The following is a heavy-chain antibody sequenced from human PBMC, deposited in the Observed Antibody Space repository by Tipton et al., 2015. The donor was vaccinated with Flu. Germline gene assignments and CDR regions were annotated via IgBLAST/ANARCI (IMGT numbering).Heavy chain of an antibody. V-gene: IGHV4-38-2*02. CDR2: IYHSGST. CDR1: GDSIGSKFY. Sequence: TLSLTCSVSGDSIGSKFYWGWIRQPPGKGLEWIGSIYHSGSTYYNPSLKSRVTISVDTSKNQFSLRLSSVTAADTAVHYCAREARYCSGGGCSFFDCWGQGTLVTVSS. CDR3: AREARYCSGGGCSFFDC. J-gene: IGHJ4*02. D-gene: IGHD2-15*01.